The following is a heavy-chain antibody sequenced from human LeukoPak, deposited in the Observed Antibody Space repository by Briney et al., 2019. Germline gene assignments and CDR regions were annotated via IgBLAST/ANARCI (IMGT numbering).Heavy chain of an antibody. V-gene: IGHV1-2*02. CDR2: INPNSGGT. D-gene: IGHD3-10*01. Sequence: ASGKVSCKASGYTFTGYYMHWVRQAPGQGLEWMGWINPNSGGTNYAQKFQGRVTMTRDTSISTAYMELSRLRSDDTAVYYCARVVVRGDTFDYWGQGTLVTVPS. J-gene: IGHJ4*02. CDR3: ARVVVRGDTFDY. CDR1: GYTFTGYY.